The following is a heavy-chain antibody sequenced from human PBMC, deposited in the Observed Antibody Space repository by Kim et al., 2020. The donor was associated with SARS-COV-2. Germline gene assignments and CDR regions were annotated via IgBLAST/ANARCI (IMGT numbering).Heavy chain of an antibody. Sequence: DSVKGRFTIPRDNSKNTLYLQMNSLRAEDTAVYYCARDNDSSGYLATFDIWGQGTMVTVSS. V-gene: IGHV3-30*01. D-gene: IGHD3-22*01. J-gene: IGHJ3*02. CDR3: ARDNDSSGYLATFDI.